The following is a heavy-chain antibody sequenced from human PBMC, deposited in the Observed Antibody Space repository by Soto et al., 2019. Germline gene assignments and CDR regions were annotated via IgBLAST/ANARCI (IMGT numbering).Heavy chain of an antibody. D-gene: IGHD4-17*01. V-gene: IGHV1-69*13. CDR3: ASTSTTVNYYHYAMDF. CDR1: GGTFGSYA. Sequence: WASVKVSCKASGGTFGSYAISWVRQAPGQGLEWMGGIIPIFGTANYAQKFQGRVTITADESTSTAYMELSSLRSEDTAVYYCASTSTTVNYYHYAMDFWGQGTMVTVSS. CDR2: IIPIFGTA. J-gene: IGHJ6*02.